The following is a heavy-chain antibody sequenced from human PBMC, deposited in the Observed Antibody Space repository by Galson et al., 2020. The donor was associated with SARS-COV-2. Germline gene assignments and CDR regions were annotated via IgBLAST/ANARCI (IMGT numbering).Heavy chain of an antibody. CDR2: FDPEDGET. J-gene: IGHJ5*02. CDR3: ATSPPLPPTRTWFDP. CDR1: GYTLTELS. V-gene: IGHV1-24*01. Sequence: ASVKVSCKVSGYTLTELSMHWVRQAPGKGLEWMGGFDPEDGETIYAQKFQGRVTMTEDTSTDTAYMELSSLRSEDTAVYYCATSPPLPPTRTWFDPGGQGTLVTVSS.